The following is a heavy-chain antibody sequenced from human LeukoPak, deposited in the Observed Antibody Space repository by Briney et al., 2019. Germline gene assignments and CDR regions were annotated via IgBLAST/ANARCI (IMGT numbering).Heavy chain of an antibody. CDR2: ISSSSSYI. CDR3: ARAPLHLAMYHYFDY. V-gene: IGHV3-21*01. D-gene: IGHD2-2*01. CDR1: GFTFSSYS. J-gene: IGHJ4*02. Sequence: GGSLRLSCAASGFTFSSYSMNWVRQAPGKGLEWVSSISSSSSYIHYADSVKGRFTISRDNAKKSLYLQMNSLRAEDTAVYYCARAPLHLAMYHYFDYWGQGTLVIVSS.